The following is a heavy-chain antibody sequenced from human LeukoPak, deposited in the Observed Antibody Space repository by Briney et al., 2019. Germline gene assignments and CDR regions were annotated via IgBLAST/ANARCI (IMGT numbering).Heavy chain of an antibody. CDR3: ASPTPKYGDYVHYGMDV. CDR1: GGTFSSYA. V-gene: IGHV1-69*13. J-gene: IGHJ6*02. Sequence: ASVKVSCKASGGTFSSYAISWVRQAPGQGLEWMGGIIPIFGTANYAQKFQGRVTITEDESTSTAYMELSSLRSEDTAVYYCASPTPKYGDYVHYGMDVWGQGTTVTVSS. D-gene: IGHD4-17*01. CDR2: IIPIFGTA.